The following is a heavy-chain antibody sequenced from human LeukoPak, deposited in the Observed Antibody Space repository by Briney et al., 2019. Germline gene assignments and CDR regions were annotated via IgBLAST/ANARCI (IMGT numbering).Heavy chain of an antibody. V-gene: IGHV3-23*01. CDR2: VDGGGGGT. Sequence: GGSLRLSCAASGFTLSSYAMTWVRQAPGRGLEWVTSVDGGGGGTYYADSVKGRFTISRDNSKDTLYLQMNGLRAEDTAVYFCAKQSAGSAAWYSLHYDFWGQGTLVTVSS. CDR1: GFTLSSYA. D-gene: IGHD6-13*01. J-gene: IGHJ4*02. CDR3: AKQSAGSAAWYSLHYDF.